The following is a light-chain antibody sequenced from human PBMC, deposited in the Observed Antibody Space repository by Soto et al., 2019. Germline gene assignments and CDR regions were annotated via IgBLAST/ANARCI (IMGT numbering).Light chain of an antibody. V-gene: IGKV1-5*01. CDR3: QRYNGYSRT. J-gene: IGKJ1*01. Sequence: IQMTQSPSTLSASVGDRVALPCRSRQSIGDSLAWYHQKPGKAPYLLIVDVSSWERGVPSRFSGSGSGTEFTLTISSMQPDDFATFYCQRYNGYSRTFAQGTKVDI. CDR1: QSIGDS. CDR2: DVS.